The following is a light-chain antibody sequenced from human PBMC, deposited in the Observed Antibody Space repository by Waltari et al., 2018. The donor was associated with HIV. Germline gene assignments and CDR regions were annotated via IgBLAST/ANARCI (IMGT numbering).Light chain of an antibody. J-gene: IGLJ3*02. CDR2: KDS. Sequence: SYELTQPPSVSVSPGQTARITCSGAALPKQYAYWYHQKPGQAPVMVIYKDSERPSGIPERFSGSSSGTTVTLTISGVQAEDEADYYCQSADSSGTYRVFGGGTKLTVL. V-gene: IGLV3-25*03. CDR3: QSADSSGTYRV. CDR1: ALPKQY.